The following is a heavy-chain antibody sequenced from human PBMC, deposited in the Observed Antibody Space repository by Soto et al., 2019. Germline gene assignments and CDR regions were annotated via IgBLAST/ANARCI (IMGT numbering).Heavy chain of an antibody. D-gene: IGHD2-2*01. CDR2: INPNSGGT. CDR3: ARAGDWCSSTSCLCY. Sequence: EASVKVSCKASGYTFTGYYMHWVRQAPGQGLEWMGWINPNSGGTNYAQKFQGWVTMTRDTSISTAYMELSRLRSDDTAVYYCARAGDWCSSTSCLCYWGQGTLVTV. J-gene: IGHJ4*02. V-gene: IGHV1-2*04. CDR1: GYTFTGYY.